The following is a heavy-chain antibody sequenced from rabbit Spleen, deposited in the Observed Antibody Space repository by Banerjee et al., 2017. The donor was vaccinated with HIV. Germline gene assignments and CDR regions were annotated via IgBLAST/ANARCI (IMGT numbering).Heavy chain of an antibody. J-gene: IGHJ6*01. CDR1: GFSFSDKAV. Sequence: QEQLVESGGGLVQPEGSLQLSCTASGFSFSDKAVMCWVRQAPGKGLEWIACINAVTGRAVYASWAKGRFTISKTSSTTVTLQMTRLTAADTATYFCARDTSSSFSSYGMDLWGQGTLVTVS. V-gene: IGHV1S45*01. CDR2: INAVTGRA. CDR3: ARDTSSSFSSYGMDL. D-gene: IGHD1-1*01.